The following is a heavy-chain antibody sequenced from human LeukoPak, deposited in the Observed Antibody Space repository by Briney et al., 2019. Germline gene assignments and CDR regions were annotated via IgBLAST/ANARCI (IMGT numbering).Heavy chain of an antibody. CDR2: IIPIFGTA. J-gene: IGHJ6*03. Sequence: WASVKVSCKASGGTFSSYAISWVRQAPGQGLEWMGGIIPIFGTANYAQKFQGRVTITADKSTSTAYMELSSLRSDDTAVYYCAMTPRTYYYYMDVWGKGTTVTISS. D-gene: IGHD1-14*01. CDR1: GGTFSSYA. V-gene: IGHV1-69*06. CDR3: AMTPRTYYYYMDV.